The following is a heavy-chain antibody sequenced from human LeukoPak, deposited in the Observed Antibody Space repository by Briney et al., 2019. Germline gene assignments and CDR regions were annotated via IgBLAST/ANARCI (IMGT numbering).Heavy chain of an antibody. D-gene: IGHD3-16*01. CDR3: AKDLGHPTLNYNYYGMDV. J-gene: IGHJ6*02. CDR2: ISFDGRNM. Sequence: PGGSLRLSCAASGVTFSRSGFHWVRQAPGKGLEWVAVISFDGRNMYYADSVKGRFTISRDNAKNTLVLQMNSLRAEDTAVYYCAKDLGHPTLNYNYYGMDVWGQGTTVTVSS. V-gene: IGHV3-30*18. CDR1: GVTFSRSG.